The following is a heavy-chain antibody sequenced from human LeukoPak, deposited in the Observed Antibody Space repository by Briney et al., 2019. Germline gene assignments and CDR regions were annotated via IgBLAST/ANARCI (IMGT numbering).Heavy chain of an antibody. CDR3: ARDLGIAARPGWFDP. CDR1: GGSISSYY. D-gene: IGHD6-6*01. Sequence: SETQSLTCTVSGGSISSYYWSWIRQPAGKGLEWIGRIYTSGSTNYNPSLKSRVTMSVDTSKNQFSLKLSSVTAADTAVYYCARDLGIAARPGWFDPWGQGTLVTVSS. V-gene: IGHV4-4*07. J-gene: IGHJ5*02. CDR2: IYTSGST.